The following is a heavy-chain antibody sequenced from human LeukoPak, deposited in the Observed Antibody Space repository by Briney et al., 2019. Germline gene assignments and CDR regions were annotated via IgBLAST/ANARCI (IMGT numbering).Heavy chain of an antibody. Sequence: SGGSLRLSCAASGFTFSSYGMHWVRQAPGKGLEWVAVIWYDGSNKYYADSVKGRFTISRDNSKNTLYLQMNSLRAEDTAVYYCARGHYYSSSLPFSMEFDPWGQGTLVTVSS. CDR2: IWYDGSNK. CDR1: GFTFSSYG. CDR3: ARGHYYSSSLPFSMEFDP. V-gene: IGHV3-33*01. J-gene: IGHJ5*02. D-gene: IGHD6-6*01.